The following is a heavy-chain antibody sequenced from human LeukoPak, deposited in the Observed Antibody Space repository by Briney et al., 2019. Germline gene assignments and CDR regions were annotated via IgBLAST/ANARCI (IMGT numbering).Heavy chain of an antibody. V-gene: IGHV3-48*03. J-gene: IGHJ4*02. Sequence: GGSLRLSCAASGFTFSSYEMNWVRQAPGKGLEWVSYISSSGSTIYYADSVEGRFTISRDNSKNTLYLQMNSLRAEDTAIYYCARDERLLSFLKWGQGTLVTVSS. CDR2: ISSSGSTI. D-gene: IGHD3-3*01. CDR1: GFTFSSYE. CDR3: ARDERLLSFLK.